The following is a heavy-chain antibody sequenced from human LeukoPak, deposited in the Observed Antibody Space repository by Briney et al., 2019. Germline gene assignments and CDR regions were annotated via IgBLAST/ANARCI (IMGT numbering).Heavy chain of an antibody. Sequence: SETLSLTCTVSGDSISSACWSWSRQPPGKGLEWIGSICHSGISGSTYYNPSLKSRVTISLDTPKNQFSLKLSSVTAADTAVYSCAREVGPVTSHRIDSWGQGSLVTVSS. J-gene: IGHJ4*02. D-gene: IGHD1-26*01. CDR2: ICHSGISGST. V-gene: IGHV4-4*08. CDR1: GDSISSAC. CDR3: AREVGPVTSHRIDS.